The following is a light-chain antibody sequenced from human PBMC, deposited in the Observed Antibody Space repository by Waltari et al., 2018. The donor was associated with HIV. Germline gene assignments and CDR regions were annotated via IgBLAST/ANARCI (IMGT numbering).Light chain of an antibody. Sequence: QSALTQPPSASGSPGQSVTIPCIGTSRYVGTYNYVSWYQHHPGRAPKRMIFEVNQRASGVPDRFSASRSGNTAYLTVSGLQPEDEADYYCSSYVGNNIYVFGTGTKVTVL. V-gene: IGLV2-8*01. CDR1: SRYVGTYNY. CDR3: SSYVGNNIYV. J-gene: IGLJ1*01. CDR2: EVN.